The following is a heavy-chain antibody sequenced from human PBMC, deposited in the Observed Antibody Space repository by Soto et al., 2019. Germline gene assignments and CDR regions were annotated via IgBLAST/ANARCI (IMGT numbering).Heavy chain of an antibody. D-gene: IGHD2-15*01. CDR1: GFTFSSYS. V-gene: IGHV3-21*01. CDR2: ISSSSSYI. CDR3: SRSVVVAATVDY. J-gene: IGHJ4*02. Sequence: EVQLVESGGGLVKPGGSLRLSCAASGFTFSSYSMNWVRQAPGKGLEWVSSISSSSSYIYYADSVKGRFTISRDNAKNSLYLQMNSLRAEDTAVYYCSRSVVVAATVDYWGQGTLVTVSS.